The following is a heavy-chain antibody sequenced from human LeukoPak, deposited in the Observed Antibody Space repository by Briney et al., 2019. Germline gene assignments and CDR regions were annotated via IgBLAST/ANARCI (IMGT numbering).Heavy chain of an antibody. CDR2: ITGGVGT. D-gene: IGHD5-12*01. J-gene: IGHJ4*02. CDR1: GFTVSGLF. V-gene: IGHV3-53*01. CDR3: ARGRSTTTIFDY. Sequence: GSLRLFCAASGFTVSGLFMSWVRQPPGKGLQFVSLITGGVGTQYADSVTGRFTIFRDNFKNTLFPQMNSLRAEDTAVYYCARGRSTTTIFDYWGQGTLVTVSS.